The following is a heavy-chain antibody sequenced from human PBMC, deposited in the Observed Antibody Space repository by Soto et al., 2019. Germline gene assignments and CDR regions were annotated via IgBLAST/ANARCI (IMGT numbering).Heavy chain of an antibody. CDR2: ISTTSDYT. J-gene: IGHJ4*02. CDR1: GFTFSDYY. V-gene: IGHV3-11*06. Sequence: GGSLRLSCAASGFTFSDYYMTWIRQAPGEGLEWVSYISTTSDYTNYADSVKGRFTISRDNAKNSLYLQMNSLRAEDTAVYYCARDRDLTSSWSFDYWGQGTLVTVSP. CDR3: ARDRDLTSSWSFDY. D-gene: IGHD6-13*01.